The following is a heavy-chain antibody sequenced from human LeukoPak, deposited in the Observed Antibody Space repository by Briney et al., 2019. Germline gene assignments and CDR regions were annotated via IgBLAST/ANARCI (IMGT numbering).Heavy chain of an antibody. D-gene: IGHD2-8*02. CDR2: INPYSGGT. Sequence: ASVKVSCKASGYTFTDYYMHWVRQAPGQGLEWMGWINPYSGGTNYAQNFQGRVTMTRDTSISTGYMELSRLGSDDTAVYYCAREESGGYFDYWGQGTLVTVSS. V-gene: IGHV1-2*02. CDR1: GYTFTDYY. J-gene: IGHJ4*02. CDR3: AREESGGYFDY.